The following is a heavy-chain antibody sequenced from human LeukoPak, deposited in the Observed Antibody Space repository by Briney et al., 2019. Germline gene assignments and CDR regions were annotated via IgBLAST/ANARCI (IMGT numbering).Heavy chain of an antibody. V-gene: IGHV4-59*08. D-gene: IGHD3-10*01. Sequence: SETLSLTCTVSGGSISSYYWSWIRQPPGKGLEWIGYIYYSGSTNYNPSLKSRVTISVDTSKNQFSLKLSSVTAADTAVYYCARGVSSGSDYWGQGTLVTVSS. CDR2: IYYSGST. CDR1: GGSISSYY. J-gene: IGHJ4*02. CDR3: ARGVSSGSDY.